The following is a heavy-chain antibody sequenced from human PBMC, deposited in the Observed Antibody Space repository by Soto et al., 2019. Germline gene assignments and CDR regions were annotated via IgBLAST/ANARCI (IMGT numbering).Heavy chain of an antibody. V-gene: IGHV3-11*01. CDR3: SRDPRLVDY. Sequence: GGSMRLSCVASGFTFSDYYMTWIRQAPGKGPEWISYINGGGDVIAYADSVKGRFTISRDNARRSVYLQMNSLTVDDTAVYYCSRDPRLVDYWGQGTLVTVSS. D-gene: IGHD1-26*01. J-gene: IGHJ4*02. CDR2: INGGGDVI. CDR1: GFTFSDYY.